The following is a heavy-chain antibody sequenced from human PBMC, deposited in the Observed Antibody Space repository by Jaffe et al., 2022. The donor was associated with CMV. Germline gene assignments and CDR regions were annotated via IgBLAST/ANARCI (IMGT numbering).Heavy chain of an antibody. J-gene: IGHJ4*02. CDR1: GFTFSSYG. Sequence: QVQLVESGGGVVQPGRSLRLSCAASGFTFSSYGMHWVRQAPGKGLEWVAVIWYDGSNKYYADSVKGRFTISRDNSKNTLYLQMNSLRAEDTAVYYCARDLLGGGLRYTAMVDWGQGTLVTVSS. D-gene: IGHD5-18*01. V-gene: IGHV3-33*08. CDR3: ARDLLGGGLRYTAMVD. CDR2: IWYDGSNK.